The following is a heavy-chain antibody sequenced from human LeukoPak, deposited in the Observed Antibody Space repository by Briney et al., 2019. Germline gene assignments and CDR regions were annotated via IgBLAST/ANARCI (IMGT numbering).Heavy chain of an antibody. J-gene: IGHJ6*03. CDR2: LDPKSGKT. CDR1: GYSLIGYD. Sequence: ASAKVSCKPSGYSLIGYDLSTVPHAPGQGGERMGWLDPKSGKTTYAQKFQGRVTMTRNTSISTAYMELSSLTSEDTAVYYCTRAKDPSSHYYYMDVWGKGTTVTVS. CDR3: TRAKDPSSHYYYMDV. V-gene: IGHV1-8*01.